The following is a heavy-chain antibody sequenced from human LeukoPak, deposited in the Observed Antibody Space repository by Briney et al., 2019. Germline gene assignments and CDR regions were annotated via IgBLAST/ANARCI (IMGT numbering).Heavy chain of an antibody. CDR1: GFTFRNYG. D-gene: IGHD2-15*01. J-gene: IGHJ4*02. Sequence: PGRSLRLSCEASGFTFRNYGMHWVRQAPGKGLDWVGVIWFDGSNRYYADSVKGRSTISRDNSKNTLYLQVNSVRAEDTAVYYCARDTSGYYDYWGQGALVTVSS. V-gene: IGHV3-33*01. CDR2: IWFDGSNR. CDR3: ARDTSGYYDY.